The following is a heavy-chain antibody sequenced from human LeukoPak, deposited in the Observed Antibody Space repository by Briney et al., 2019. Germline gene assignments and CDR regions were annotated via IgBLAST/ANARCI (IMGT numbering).Heavy chain of an antibody. V-gene: IGHV3-11*06. CDR3: ARSTHGSGSYYSFDY. CDR1: RFTFSDYY. J-gene: IGHJ4*02. CDR2: ISRSGTYK. D-gene: IGHD3-10*01. Sequence: GGSLRLSCSASRFTFSDYYMSWIRQAPGKGLEWVSYISRSGTYKNYADSVKGRFTISRDNAKDSLYLQMNSLRAEDTAVYYCARSTHGSGSYYSFDYWGQGTLSPSPQ.